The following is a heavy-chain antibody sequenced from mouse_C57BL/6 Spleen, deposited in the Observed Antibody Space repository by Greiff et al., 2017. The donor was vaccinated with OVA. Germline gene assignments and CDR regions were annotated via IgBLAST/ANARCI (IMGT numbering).Heavy chain of an antibody. CDR1: GYTFTSYW. CDR3: ARSYEYGGFAY. J-gene: IGHJ3*01. CDR2: IDPSDSYT. D-gene: IGHD2-4*01. Sequence: QVQLQQPGAELVMPGASVKLSCKASGYTFTSYWMHWVKQRPGQGLEWIGEIDPSDSYTNYNQKFKGKSTLTVDKSSRTAYMQLHSLTSEDSAVCYCARSYEYGGFAYWGKKTLVTVSA. V-gene: IGHV1-69*01.